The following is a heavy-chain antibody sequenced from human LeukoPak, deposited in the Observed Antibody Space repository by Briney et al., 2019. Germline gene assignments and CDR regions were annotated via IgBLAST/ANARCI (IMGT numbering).Heavy chain of an antibody. CDR1: GGSISSSSYY. CDR3: ARGEFEGITGTPRGQWFDP. Sequence: SETLSLTCTVSGGSISSSSYYWGWIRQPPGKGLEWIGSIYYSGSTYYNPSLKSRVTISVDTSKNQFSLKLSSVTAADTAVYYRARGEFEGITGTPRGQWFDPWGQGTLVTVSS. D-gene: IGHD1-20*01. J-gene: IGHJ5*02. CDR2: IYYSGST. V-gene: IGHV4-39*01.